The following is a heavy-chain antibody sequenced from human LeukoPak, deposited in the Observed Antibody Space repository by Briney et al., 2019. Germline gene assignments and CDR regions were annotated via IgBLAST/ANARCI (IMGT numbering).Heavy chain of an antibody. J-gene: IGHJ4*02. D-gene: IGHD1-26*01. Sequence: TGGSLRLSCAASGFTFSSYAMNWVRQAPGKGLEWVSAISGSGGSTYYADSVKGRFTISRDNSKNTLYLQMNSLRAEDTAVYYCAKDRGWELLLSSYFDYWGQGTLVTVSS. V-gene: IGHV3-23*01. CDR1: GFTFSSYA. CDR3: AKDRGWELLLSSYFDY. CDR2: ISGSGGST.